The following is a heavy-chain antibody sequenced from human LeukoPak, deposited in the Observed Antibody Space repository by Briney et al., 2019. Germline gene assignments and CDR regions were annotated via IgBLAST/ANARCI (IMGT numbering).Heavy chain of an antibody. D-gene: IGHD2-2*01. J-gene: IGHJ5*02. V-gene: IGHV1-2*02. CDR3: ARDSRGYCSSTSCFNWFDP. Sequence: ASVKASCKASGYTFTDYYMHWVRQAPGQGLEWLGWINPNSGDTYYAQKFQGGVTMTTDTSTSTAYMELRSLRSDDAAVYYCARDSRGYCSSTSCFNWFDPWGQGTLVTVSS. CDR2: INPNSGDT. CDR1: GYTFTDYY.